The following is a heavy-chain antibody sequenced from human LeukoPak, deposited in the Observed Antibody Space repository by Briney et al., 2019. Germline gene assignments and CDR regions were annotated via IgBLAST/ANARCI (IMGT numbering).Heavy chain of an antibody. D-gene: IGHD6-19*01. J-gene: IGHJ4*02. V-gene: IGHV1-8*01. Sequence: ASVKVSCKASGYTFTSYDINWVRQATGQGLEWMGWMNPNSGNTGYAQKFQGRVTITADKSTSTAYMELSSLRSEDTAVYYCARDYPEQLIDYWGQGTLVTVSS. CDR3: ARDYPEQLIDY. CDR1: GYTFTSYD. CDR2: MNPNSGNT.